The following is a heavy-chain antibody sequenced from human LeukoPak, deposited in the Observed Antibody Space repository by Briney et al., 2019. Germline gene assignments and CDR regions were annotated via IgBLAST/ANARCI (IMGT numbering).Heavy chain of an antibody. CDR1: GFTFSSYE. D-gene: IGHD6-19*01. Sequence: QPGGSLRLSCAASGFTFSSYEMNWVRQAPGKGLEWVSYISSSGTTIYYADSVKGRFTISRDNAKNSLYLHLNSLRAEDTAVYYCATEMGHSSGSGLDYWGQGTLVTVSS. CDR3: ATEMGHSSGSGLDY. V-gene: IGHV3-48*03. CDR2: ISSSGTTI. J-gene: IGHJ4*02.